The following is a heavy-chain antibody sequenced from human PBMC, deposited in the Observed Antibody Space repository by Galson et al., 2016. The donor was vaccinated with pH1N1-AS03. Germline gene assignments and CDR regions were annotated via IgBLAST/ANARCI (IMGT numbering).Heavy chain of an antibody. V-gene: IGHV1-69*02. CDR3: ARGVGATSYNFYAMDV. Sequence: SVKVSCKASGGTLSSYTINWVRQAPGQGLEWMGRINPMVGLADCAQKLQDRVTITADKSTSTAYMELSSLRSEDTAVYYCARGVGATSYNFYAMDVWGQGTTVTVSS. CDR2: INPMVGLA. D-gene: IGHD1-26*01. CDR1: GGTLSSYT. J-gene: IGHJ6*02.